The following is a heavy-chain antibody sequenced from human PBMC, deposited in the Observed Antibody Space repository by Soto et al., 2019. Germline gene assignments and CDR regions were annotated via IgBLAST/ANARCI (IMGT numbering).Heavy chain of an antibody. Sequence: RSLACAVSGGSISNSNWWSWVRQPPGKGLEWIGEIYHSGSTNYNPSLKSRVTISVDKSKNQFSLKLSSVTAADTAVYYCARDRTGGNWKPRGFDYWGQGTLVTVYS. CDR3: ARDRTGGNWKPRGFDY. J-gene: IGHJ4*02. V-gene: IGHV4-4*02. CDR2: IYHSGST. D-gene: IGHD1-1*01. CDR1: GGSISNSNW.